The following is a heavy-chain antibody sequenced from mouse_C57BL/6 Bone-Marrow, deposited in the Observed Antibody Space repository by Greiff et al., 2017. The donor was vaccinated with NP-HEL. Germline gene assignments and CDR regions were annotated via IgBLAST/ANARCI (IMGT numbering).Heavy chain of an antibody. CDR3: ARERDYYGSSRYFDV. V-gene: IGHV1-82*01. J-gene: IGHJ1*03. CDR1: GYAFSSSW. CDR2: IYPGDGDT. Sequence: VHLVESGPELVKPGASVKISCKASGYAFSSSWMNWVKQRPGKGLEWIGRIYPGDGDTNYNGKFKGKATLTADKSSSTAYMQLSSLTSEDSAVYFCARERDYYGSSRYFDVWGTGTTVTVSS. D-gene: IGHD1-1*01.